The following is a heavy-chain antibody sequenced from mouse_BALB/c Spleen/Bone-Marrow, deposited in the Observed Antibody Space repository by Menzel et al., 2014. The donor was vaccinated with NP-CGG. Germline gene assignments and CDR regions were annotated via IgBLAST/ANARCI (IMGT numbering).Heavy chain of an antibody. CDR1: GYTFTIYW. CDR3: TRSMGFYYAMDY. CDR2: IYPGNSDT. Sequence: VQLQQSGTVLARPGASVKMSCKASGYTFTIYWMHWVKQRPGQGLDWIGAIYPGNSDTSYNQKFKGKAKLTAVTSTSTAYMELSSLTNEDSAVYYCTRSMGFYYAMDYWGQGTSVTVSS. V-gene: IGHV1-5*01. D-gene: IGHD2-3*01. J-gene: IGHJ4*01.